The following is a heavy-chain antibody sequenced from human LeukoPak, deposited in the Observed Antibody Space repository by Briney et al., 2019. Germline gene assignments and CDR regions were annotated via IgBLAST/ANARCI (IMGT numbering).Heavy chain of an antibody. V-gene: IGHV4-59*01. CDR1: GGSISSYY. D-gene: IGHD1-26*01. Sequence: SETLSLTCTVSGGSISSYYWSWIRRPPGKGLEGIGYIYYSGSTNYNPSLKSRVTISVDTSKNQFSLKLSSVTAADTAVYYCARGDSGSYYDYWGQGTLVTVSS. CDR2: IYYSGST. CDR3: ARGDSGSYYDY. J-gene: IGHJ4*02.